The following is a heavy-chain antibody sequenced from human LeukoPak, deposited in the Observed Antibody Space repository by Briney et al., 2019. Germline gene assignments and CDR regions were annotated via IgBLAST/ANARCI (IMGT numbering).Heavy chain of an antibody. J-gene: IGHJ2*01. Sequence: PSETLSLTCTVSGGSISSGDYYWSWIPQPPGRGLERIAYMYYSGSSYYNPSLKSRVTMSADTSKNQLYLKLSSVAAADTAVYYCARVGGYYDSSDRSWYFDLWGRGTLVTVSS. D-gene: IGHD3-22*01. CDR2: MYYSGSS. V-gene: IGHV4-30-4*01. CDR1: GGSISSGDYY. CDR3: ARVGGYYDSSDRSWYFDL.